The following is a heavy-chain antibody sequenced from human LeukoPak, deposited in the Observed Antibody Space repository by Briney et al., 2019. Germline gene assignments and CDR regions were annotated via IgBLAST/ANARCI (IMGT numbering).Heavy chain of an antibody. Sequence: PSETLSLTCTASGGSISSYYWSWIRQPPGKGLEWIWYIYYSGSTNYNPSLKSRVTISVDTYKNQFSLKLSSVTAADTAVYYCARDAAGTYYYYYMDVWGKGTTVTVSS. V-gene: IGHV4-59*01. CDR3: ARDAAGTYYYYYMDV. J-gene: IGHJ6*03. CDR2: IYYSGST. CDR1: GGSISSYY. D-gene: IGHD6-19*01.